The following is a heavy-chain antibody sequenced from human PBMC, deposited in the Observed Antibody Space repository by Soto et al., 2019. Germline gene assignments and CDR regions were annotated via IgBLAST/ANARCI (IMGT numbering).Heavy chain of an antibody. J-gene: IGHJ4*02. Sequence: HVELVQSGADVKKPGASVTISCKASGYTFTDYALNWVRQAPGQRLEWMGWMNAGVGNTLYSQKFQGRITITRDTSASTDYIELNSLKSEATAIYYCARDTGYSFGSLNYWGPGTRVTVSS. D-gene: IGHD5-18*01. CDR1: GYTFTDYA. CDR3: ARDTGYSFGSLNY. CDR2: MNAGVGNT. V-gene: IGHV1-3*01.